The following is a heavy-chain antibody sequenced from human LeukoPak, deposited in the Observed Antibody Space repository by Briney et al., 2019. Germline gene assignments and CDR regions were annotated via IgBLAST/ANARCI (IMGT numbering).Heavy chain of an antibody. J-gene: IGHJ6*03. CDR2: IRSKAYGGTT. Sequence: GGSLRLSCAASGFTYAWMSWVRQAPGKGLEWVGFIRSKAYGGTTEYAASVKGRFTISRDDSKSIAYLQMNSPKTEDTAVYYCTRDLDYNYYYYYMDVWGKGTTATVSS. CDR3: TRDLDYNYYYYYMDV. V-gene: IGHV3-49*02. CDR1: GFTYAW. D-gene: IGHD4-11*01.